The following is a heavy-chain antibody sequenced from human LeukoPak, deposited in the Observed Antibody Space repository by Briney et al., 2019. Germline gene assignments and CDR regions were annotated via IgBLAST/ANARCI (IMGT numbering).Heavy chain of an antibody. D-gene: IGHD3-22*01. Sequence: SETLSLTCAVYGGSFSGYYWSWIRQPPGKGLEWIGEIYHSGSTNYNPSLKSRVTISADKSKNQFSLKLSSVTAADTAVYYCARVQNTYDSSGYYYFDYWGQGTLVTVSS. V-gene: IGHV4-34*01. CDR2: IYHSGST. CDR1: GGSFSGYY. CDR3: ARVQNTYDSSGYYYFDY. J-gene: IGHJ4*02.